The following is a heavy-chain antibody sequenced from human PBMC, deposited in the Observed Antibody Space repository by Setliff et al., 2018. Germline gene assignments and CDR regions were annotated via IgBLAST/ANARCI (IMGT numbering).Heavy chain of an antibody. J-gene: IGHJ4*02. CDR3: ARETLPYYFDY. V-gene: IGHV3-7*01. Sequence: SLRLSCAASGFTFSNSWMSWVRQAPGKGLEWVANIKQDGSEKYYVDSVKGRFTISRDNAKNSLYLQMSSLRAEDTAVYYCARETLPYYFDYWGQGTLVTVSS. CDR1: GFTFSNSW. CDR2: IKQDGSEK.